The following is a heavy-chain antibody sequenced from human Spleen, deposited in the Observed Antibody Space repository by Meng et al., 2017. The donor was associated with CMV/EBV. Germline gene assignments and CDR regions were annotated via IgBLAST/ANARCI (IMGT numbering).Heavy chain of an antibody. J-gene: IGHJ3*02. CDR1: GGTFSSYA. CDR3: AINRPYGSEIYFDAFAI. Sequence: ASVKVSCKASGGTFSSYAISWVRQAPGQGFEWLGWINPPLGGTIFAQKFQGRVTMTTDTSIITAYMELRSLRSDDTAVYYCAINRPYGSEIYFDAFAIWGQGTTVTVSS. V-gene: IGHV1-2*02. D-gene: IGHD3-10*01. CDR2: INPPLGGT.